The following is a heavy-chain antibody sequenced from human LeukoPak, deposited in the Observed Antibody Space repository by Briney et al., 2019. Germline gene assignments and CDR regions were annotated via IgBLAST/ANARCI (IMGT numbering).Heavy chain of an antibody. CDR1: GFTFGDYP. Sequence: GGSLRLSCAASGFTFGDYPMTWVRQAPGKGLEWVGFIRSKGYGGTPDYAASVKGRFTISRDDSNSIAYLQMNSLNTEDTAAYYCTRRGGRSPIDYWGQGTLVTVSS. V-gene: IGHV3-49*04. J-gene: IGHJ4*02. CDR2: IRSKGYGGTP. CDR3: TRRGGRSPIDY. D-gene: IGHD3-16*01.